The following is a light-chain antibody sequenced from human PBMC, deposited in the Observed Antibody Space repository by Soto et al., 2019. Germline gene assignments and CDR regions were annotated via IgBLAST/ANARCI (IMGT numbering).Light chain of an antibody. Sequence: QSVLTQPPSVSGAPGQRVTISCTGSSSNIVAGYDVHWYQQLPGTAPKLLIYGNSNRPSGVPDRFSGSKSGTSASLAITGLQAEDEADYYCQSYDSSLSALFGGGTKVTVL. V-gene: IGLV1-40*01. J-gene: IGLJ2*01. CDR1: SSNIVAGYD. CDR2: GNS. CDR3: QSYDSSLSAL.